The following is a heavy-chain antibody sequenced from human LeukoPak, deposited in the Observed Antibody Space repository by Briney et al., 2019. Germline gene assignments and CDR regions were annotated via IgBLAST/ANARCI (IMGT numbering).Heavy chain of an antibody. CDR1: GYSISSGYY. CDR3: ARDIHYYDSSGYHNWFDP. Sequence: SETLSLTCTVSGYSISSGYYWGWIRQPPGKGLEWIGSIYHSGSTYYNPSLKSRVTISVDTSKNQFSLKLSSVTAADTAVYYCARDIHYYDSSGYHNWFDPWGQGTLVTVSS. J-gene: IGHJ5*02. D-gene: IGHD3-22*01. V-gene: IGHV4-38-2*02. CDR2: IYHSGST.